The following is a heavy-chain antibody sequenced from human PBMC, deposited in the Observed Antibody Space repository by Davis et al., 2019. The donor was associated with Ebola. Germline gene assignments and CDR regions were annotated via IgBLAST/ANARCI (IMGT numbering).Heavy chain of an antibody. CDR3: LGDPNWAFGY. J-gene: IGHJ4*02. V-gene: IGHV3-23*01. CDR2: ISGSGFTT. Sequence: PGGSLRLSCAASGFTFSSYAMHWVRQAPGKGLEWVSLISGSGFTTDHANSVKGRFTISRDNSKNTLYLQMNSLRAEDTAVYYCLGDPNWAFGYWGQGTLVIVSS. D-gene: IGHD7-27*01. CDR1: GFTFSSYA.